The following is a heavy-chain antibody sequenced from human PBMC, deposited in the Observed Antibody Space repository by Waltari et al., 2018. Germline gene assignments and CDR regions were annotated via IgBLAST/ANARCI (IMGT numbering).Heavy chain of an antibody. J-gene: IGHJ5*02. CDR3: ARDRVTMVRGAQHLNWFDP. CDR2: IWYDGSNK. V-gene: IGHV3-33*01. Sequence: GGGVVQPGRSLRLSCAASGFTFSSYGMHWVRQAPGKGLEWVAVIWYDGSNKYYADSVKGRFTISRDNSKNTLYLQMNSLRAEDTAVYYCARDRVTMVRGAQHLNWFDPWGQGTLVTVSS. CDR1: GFTFSSYG. D-gene: IGHD3-10*01.